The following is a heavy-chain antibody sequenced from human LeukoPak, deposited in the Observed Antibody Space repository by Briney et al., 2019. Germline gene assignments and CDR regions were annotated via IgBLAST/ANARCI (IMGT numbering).Heavy chain of an antibody. D-gene: IGHD3-3*01. CDR3: ARSDFWSGYRPPYFDY. CDR2: ISAYNGNT. V-gene: IGHV1-18*01. CDR1: GYTFTSYG. J-gene: IGHJ4*02. Sequence: ASVKVSCKASGYTFTSYGISWVRQAPGQGLEWMGWISAYNGNTNYAQKFQGRVTITTDEYTSTAYMELSSLRSEDTAVYYCARSDFWSGYRPPYFDYWGQGTLVTVSS.